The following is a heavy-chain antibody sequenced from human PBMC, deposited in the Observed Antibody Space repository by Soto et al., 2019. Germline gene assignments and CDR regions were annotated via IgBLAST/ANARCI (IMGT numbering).Heavy chain of an antibody. J-gene: IGHJ3*02. CDR3: AREGTDYGDYGDAFGI. V-gene: IGHV3-48*02. CDR1: GFTFSSYS. CDR2: ISSSSSTI. Sequence: EVQLVESGGGLVQPGGSLRLSCAASGFTFSSYSMNWVRQAPGKGLEWVSYISSSSSTIYYADSVKGRFTISRDNAKNSLYLQMNTLRDEDTAVYYCAREGTDYGDYGDAFGIWGQGTMVTVSS. D-gene: IGHD4-17*01.